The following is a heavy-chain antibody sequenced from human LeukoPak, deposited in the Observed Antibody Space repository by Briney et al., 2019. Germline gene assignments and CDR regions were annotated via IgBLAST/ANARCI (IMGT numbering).Heavy chain of an antibody. V-gene: IGHV4-34*01. D-gene: IGHD3-22*01. Sequence: PSETLSLTCAVYGGSFSGCYWSWIRQPPGKGLEWIGEINHSGSTNYNPSLKSRVTISVDTSKNQFSLKLSSVTAADTAVYYCARSSLYDSGYWGQGTLVTVSS. J-gene: IGHJ4*02. CDR1: GGSFSGCY. CDR2: INHSGST. CDR3: ARSSLYDSGY.